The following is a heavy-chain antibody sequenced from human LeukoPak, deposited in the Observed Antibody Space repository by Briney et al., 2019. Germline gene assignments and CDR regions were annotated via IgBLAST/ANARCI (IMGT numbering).Heavy chain of an antibody. CDR1: GGSSSGYY. D-gene: IGHD4-17*01. Sequence: PSETLSLTCAVYGGSSSGYYWSWIRQPPGKGLEWIGEINHSGSTNYNPSLKSRVTISVDTSKNQFSLKLSSVTAADTAVYYCARGFSYGDYEVLYFDYWGQGTLVTVSS. CDR3: ARGFSYGDYEVLYFDY. V-gene: IGHV4-34*01. CDR2: INHSGST. J-gene: IGHJ4*02.